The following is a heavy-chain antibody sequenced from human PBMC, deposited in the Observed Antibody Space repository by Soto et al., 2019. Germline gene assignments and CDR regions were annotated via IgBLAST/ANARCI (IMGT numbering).Heavy chain of an antibody. J-gene: IGHJ4*02. CDR1: GFTVSNNY. D-gene: IGHD3-10*01. V-gene: IGHV3-53*01. Sequence: EVQLVESGGGLIQPGGSLRLSCAVSGFTVSNNYMSWVRQAPGKGLEGVSVIYSGGYTAYGDSVKGRFTISRDNSKNHLFPKVNRMGADDPAVFSWGTGPGGGGYWGQGTLVTVSS. CDR3: GTGPGGGGY. CDR2: IYSGGYT.